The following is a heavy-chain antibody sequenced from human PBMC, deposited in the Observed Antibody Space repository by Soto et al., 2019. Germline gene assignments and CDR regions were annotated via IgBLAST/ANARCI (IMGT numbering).Heavy chain of an antibody. V-gene: IGHV4-4*02. CDR2: IYHSGST. CDR3: MTTVSYYYYGMDV. Sequence: QVQLQESGPGLVKPSGTLSLTCAVSGGSISSSNWWSWVRQPPGKGLEWIGEIYHSGSTNYNPSLTSRVTISVDKSKNQFSLKLSSVTAADTAVYYCMTTVSYYYYGMDVWGQGTTVTVSS. J-gene: IGHJ6*02. CDR1: GGSISSSNW. D-gene: IGHD4-17*01.